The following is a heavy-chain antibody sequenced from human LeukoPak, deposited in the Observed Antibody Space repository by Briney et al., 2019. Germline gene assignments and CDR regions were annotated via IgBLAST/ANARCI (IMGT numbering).Heavy chain of an antibody. D-gene: IGHD3-22*01. CDR3: ARDLDYYDSTWFDP. J-gene: IGHJ5*02. CDR2: ITYSGST. Sequence: SETLSLTCEVSGDSLSSGGYSWSWIRQPPGKGLEWIGSITYSGSTYYNPSLKSRVTISVDTSKNQFSLKLISVTAADTAVYYCARDLDYYDSTWFDPWGQGTLVTVSS. V-gene: IGHV4-39*07. CDR1: GDSLSSGGYS.